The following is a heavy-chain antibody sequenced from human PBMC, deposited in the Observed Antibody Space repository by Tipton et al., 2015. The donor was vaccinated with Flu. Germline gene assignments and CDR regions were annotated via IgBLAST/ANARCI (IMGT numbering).Heavy chain of an antibody. V-gene: IGHV4-59*08. CDR2: IYHSGST. CDR3: ARSRYSISWYGAFDI. J-gene: IGHJ3*02. Sequence: TLSLTCTVSGGSISSYYWSWIRQHPGKGLEWIATIYHSGSTYYKPSLNSRVTISVDTSKSQFSLKLGSVTAADTALYYCARSRYSISWYGAFDIWGQGTMVTVSS. CDR1: GGSISSYY. D-gene: IGHD6-13*01.